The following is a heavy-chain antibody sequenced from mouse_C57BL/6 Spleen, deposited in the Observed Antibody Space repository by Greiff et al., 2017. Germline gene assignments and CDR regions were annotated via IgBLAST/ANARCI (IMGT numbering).Heavy chain of an antibody. J-gene: IGHJ2*01. CDR3: AREEEGYYDYEEKDY. Sequence: EVQLQQSGPELVKPGASVKISCKASGYTFTDYYMNWVKQSHGKSLEWIGDINPNNGGTSYNQKFKGKATLTVDKSSSTAYMELRSLTSEDSAVYYCAREEEGYYDYEEKDYWGQGTTLTVSS. D-gene: IGHD2-4*01. CDR1: GYTFTDYY. CDR2: INPNNGGT. V-gene: IGHV1-26*01.